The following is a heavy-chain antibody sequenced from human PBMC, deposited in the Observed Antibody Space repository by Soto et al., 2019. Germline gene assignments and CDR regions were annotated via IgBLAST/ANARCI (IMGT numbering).Heavy chain of an antibody. Sequence: SETLSLTCTVSGGSISSYYWSWIRQPPGKGLEWIGYLYYTGSTNYNPSLKSRVTISVDTSKNQFSLKLGSVTAEDTAFYYCARGGYYDVLTGYYSFAYWGQGTLVTVSS. J-gene: IGHJ4*01. V-gene: IGHV4-59*13. CDR2: LYYTGST. CDR1: GGSISSYY. D-gene: IGHD3-9*01. CDR3: ARGGYYDVLTGYYSFAY.